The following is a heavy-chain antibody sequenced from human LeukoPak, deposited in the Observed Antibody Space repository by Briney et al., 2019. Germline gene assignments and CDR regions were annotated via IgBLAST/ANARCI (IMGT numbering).Heavy chain of an antibody. V-gene: IGHV4-38-2*02. J-gene: IGHJ4*02. Sequence: SETPSLTCTVSGYSISSGYYWGWIRQPPGRGLEWIGSIDHSGSTYYNPSLKSRVTISVDTSKNQFSMKLSSVTAADTAVYYCARDNKSKYYDFWSGSFGYWGQGTLVTVSS. D-gene: IGHD3-3*01. CDR3: ARDNKSKYYDFWSGSFGY. CDR2: IDHSGST. CDR1: GYSISSGYY.